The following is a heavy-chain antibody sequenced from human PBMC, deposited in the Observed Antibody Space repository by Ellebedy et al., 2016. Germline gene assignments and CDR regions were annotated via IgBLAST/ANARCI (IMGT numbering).Heavy chain of an antibody. CDR2: MNPNSGNT. CDR3: ARVGYSSSWSGYYYYYMDV. J-gene: IGHJ6*03. D-gene: IGHD6-13*01. CDR1: GYTFTSYD. Sequence: ASVKVSCKASGYTFTSYDINWVRQATGQGLEWMGWMNPNSGNTGYAQKFQGRVTMTRNTSISTAYMELSSLRSEDTAVYYCARVGYSSSWSGYYYYYMDVWGKGTTVTVSS. V-gene: IGHV1-8*01.